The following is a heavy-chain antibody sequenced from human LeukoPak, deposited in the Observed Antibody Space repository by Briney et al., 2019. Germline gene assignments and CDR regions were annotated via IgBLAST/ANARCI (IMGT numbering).Heavy chain of an antibody. CDR2: ISGSGGST. D-gene: IGHD2-15*01. J-gene: IGHJ4*02. CDR1: GFTFSSYG. Sequence: GGSLRLSCAASGFTFSSYGMSWVRQAPGKGLEWVSAISGSGGSTYYADSVKGRFTISRDNSKNTLYLQMNSLRAEDTAVYYCSRRRGGSFPWDYWGQGTLVTVSS. V-gene: IGHV3-23*01. CDR3: SRRRGGSFPWDY.